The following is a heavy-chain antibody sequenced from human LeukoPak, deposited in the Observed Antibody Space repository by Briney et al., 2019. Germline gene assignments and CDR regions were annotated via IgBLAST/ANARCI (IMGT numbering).Heavy chain of an antibody. Sequence: SQTLSLTCTVSGGSISSGGYYWSWIRQHPGKGLEWIGYIYYSGSTYYNPSLKSRVTISVDTSKNQFSLKLSSVTAADTAVYYCTRGHSGSYSRGAFDIWGQGTMVTVSS. CDR3: TRGHSGSYSRGAFDI. J-gene: IGHJ3*02. D-gene: IGHD1-26*01. CDR2: IYYSGST. CDR1: GGSISSGGYY. V-gene: IGHV4-31*03.